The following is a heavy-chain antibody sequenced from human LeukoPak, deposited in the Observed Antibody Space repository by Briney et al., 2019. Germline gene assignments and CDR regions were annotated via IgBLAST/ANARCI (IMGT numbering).Heavy chain of an antibody. CDR1: GFPFSTYG. CDR3: ARGFYYDSSGADY. V-gene: IGHV3-33*01. J-gene: IGHJ4*02. Sequence: GGSLRLSCAASGFPFSTYGMHWVRQAPGKGLEWVAVIWRDGSYKYYADSVKGRFTISRDNSKNTLYLQMNSLRAEDTAVYYCARGFYYDSSGADYWGQGTLVTVSS. CDR2: IWRDGSYK. D-gene: IGHD3-22*01.